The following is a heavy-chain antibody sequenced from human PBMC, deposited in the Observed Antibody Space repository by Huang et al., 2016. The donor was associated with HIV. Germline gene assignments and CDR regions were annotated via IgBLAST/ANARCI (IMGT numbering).Heavy chain of an antibody. CDR3: ARAALVNNQYFDY. V-gene: IGHV1-69*13. Sequence: VQLIQSGAEVKKTGSSVRVSCRASECTFSSYSIGGMRQAPGQGLEWRGGIIPIFGTTTYAQKCQGRVSIAADESTSTAYMDLNSLRSEDTAVYYCARAALVNNQYFDYWGQGTLVTVSS. D-gene: IGHD5-18*01. J-gene: IGHJ4*02. CDR1: ECTFSSYS. CDR2: IIPIFGTT.